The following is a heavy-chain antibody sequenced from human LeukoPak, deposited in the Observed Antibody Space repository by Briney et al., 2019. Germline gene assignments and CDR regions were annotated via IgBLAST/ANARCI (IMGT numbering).Heavy chain of an antibody. D-gene: IGHD4-17*01. CDR2: MSGSGGST. V-gene: IGHV3-23*01. Sequence: GGSLRLSCAVSGFTFSSYAMSWVRQAPGKGLEWVSGMSGSGGSTYYGDSVKGRFTISRDNSKNTLYLQMNTLRAEDTAVYYCAKDKAYGDYVLGFQHWGQGTLVTVSS. J-gene: IGHJ1*01. CDR1: GFTFSSYA. CDR3: AKDKAYGDYVLGFQH.